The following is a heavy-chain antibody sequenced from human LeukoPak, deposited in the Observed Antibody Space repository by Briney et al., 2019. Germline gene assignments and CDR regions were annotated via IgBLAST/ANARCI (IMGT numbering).Heavy chain of an antibody. V-gene: IGHV3-23*01. CDR2: ISGSGGST. CDR3: AKELKDYDFWSGYFNPLDY. CDR1: GFTFSSYA. J-gene: IGHJ4*02. Sequence: GGSLRLSCAASGFTFSSYAMSWVRQAPGKGLEWVSAISGSGGSTYYADSVKGRFTISRDNSKNTLYLKMNSLRAEDPAVYYCAKELKDYDFWSGYFNPLDYWGQGTLVTVSS. D-gene: IGHD3-3*01.